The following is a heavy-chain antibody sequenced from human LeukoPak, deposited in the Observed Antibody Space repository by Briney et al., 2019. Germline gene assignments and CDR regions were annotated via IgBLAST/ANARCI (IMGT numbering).Heavy chain of an antibody. J-gene: IGHJ4*02. V-gene: IGHV4-59*01. CDR2: IYHSGST. D-gene: IGHD6-13*01. CDR3: ARTGSWYYYFDY. CDR1: GGSISTYY. Sequence: PSETLSLTCTVSGGSISTYYWTWLRQPPGKGLEWIGYIYHSGSTNYNPSLKSRVTISVDTSKNQLSLKLNSVTAADTAVYYCARTGSWYYYFDYWGQGTLVTVSS.